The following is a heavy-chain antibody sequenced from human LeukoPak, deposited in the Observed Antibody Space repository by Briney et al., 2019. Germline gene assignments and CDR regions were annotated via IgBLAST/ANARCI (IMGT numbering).Heavy chain of an antibody. CDR2: ISGSGGST. CDR1: GFTFSSYA. V-gene: IGHV3-23*01. J-gene: IGHJ6*03. Sequence: PGGSLRLSCAASGFTFSSYAMSWVRQAPGKGLEWVSAISGSGGSTYYADSVKGRFTISRDNSKNTLYLQMNSLRAEDTAVYYCAKPPPYYYDSSGSLRDYYYYYMDVWGKGATVTVSS. D-gene: IGHD3-22*01. CDR3: AKPPPYYYDSSGSLRDYYYYYMDV.